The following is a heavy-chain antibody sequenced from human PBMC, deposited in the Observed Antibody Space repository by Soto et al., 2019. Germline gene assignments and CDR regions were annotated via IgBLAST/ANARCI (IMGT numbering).Heavy chain of an antibody. CDR1: GFTFSSYG. D-gene: IGHD2-21*01. CDR3: AREGYGSGGHWRAVDY. Sequence: QVQLVESGGGVVQPGRSLRLSCAASGFTFSSYGMHWVRQAPGKGLEWVAVISYDGSNKYYTDSVRGRFTISRDISKNTLDLQMNSLRVEDTAVYYCAREGYGSGGHWRAVDYWGQGTLVTVSS. CDR2: ISYDGSNK. J-gene: IGHJ4*02. V-gene: IGHV3-30*03.